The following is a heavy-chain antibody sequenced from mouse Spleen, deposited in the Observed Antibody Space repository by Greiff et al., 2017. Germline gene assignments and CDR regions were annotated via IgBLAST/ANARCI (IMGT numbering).Heavy chain of an antibody. CDR3: AREGYGYDGAWFAY. J-gene: IGHJ3*01. V-gene: IGHV1S56*01. CDR1: GYTFTSYY. CDR2: IYPGDGST. Sequence: VQLVESGPELVKPGASVKMSCKASGYTFTSYYIHWVKQRPGQGLEWIGWIYPGDGSTKYNEKFKGKTTLTADKSSSTAYMLLSSLTSEDSAIYFCAREGYGYDGAWFAYWGQGTLVTVSA. D-gene: IGHD2-2*01.